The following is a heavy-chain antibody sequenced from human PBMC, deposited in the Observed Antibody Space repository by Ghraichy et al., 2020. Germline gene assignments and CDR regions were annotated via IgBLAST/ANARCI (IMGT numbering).Heavy chain of an antibody. Sequence: SETLSLTCTVSGGSISSGNYYWSWIRQPAGKGLEWIGRIYTSGSTNYNPSLKNRVTISVDTSKNQFSLKLRSVTAEDTAVYYCARDPRWEVDAFDIWGQGTMVTVSS. V-gene: IGHV4-61*02. CDR2: IYTSGST. J-gene: IGHJ3*02. CDR1: GGSISSGNYY. D-gene: IGHD1-26*01. CDR3: ARDPRWEVDAFDI.